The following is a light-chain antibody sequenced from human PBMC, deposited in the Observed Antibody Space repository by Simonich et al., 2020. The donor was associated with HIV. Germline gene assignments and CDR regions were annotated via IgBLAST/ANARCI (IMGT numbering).Light chain of an antibody. CDR2: AAS. Sequence: DIQMIQSPSSLSASVGDRVTITCRASQTISSYLNWYQPKPGKAPKLLIYAASSLQSGVPSRFSGSGSGTDFTLTISSLQPEDFATYYCQQSFSTPLTFGGGTKVEIK. CDR1: QTISSY. V-gene: IGKV1-39*01. CDR3: QQSFSTPLT. J-gene: IGKJ4*01.